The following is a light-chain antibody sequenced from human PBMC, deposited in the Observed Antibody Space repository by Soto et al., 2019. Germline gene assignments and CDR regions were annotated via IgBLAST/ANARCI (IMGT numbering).Light chain of an antibody. CDR1: QSVSSSY. V-gene: IGKV3-20*01. CDR3: QQYSNWPLP. J-gene: IGKJ1*01. CDR2: GAS. Sequence: IVVTQSPSTVSLSTGERATLSCRVSQSVSSSYLAWYQQKPGQAPRLLIYGASSRATGIPDRFSGGGSGTDFTLTISSLQSEDFAVYYCQQYSNWPLPFGQGTKV.